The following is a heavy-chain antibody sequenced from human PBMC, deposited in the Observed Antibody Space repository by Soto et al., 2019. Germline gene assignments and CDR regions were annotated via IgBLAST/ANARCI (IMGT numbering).Heavy chain of an antibody. D-gene: IGHD2-21*01. CDR3: AKNCGGNCYSTSRIVFQH. J-gene: IGHJ1*01. CDR2: ISGSGTDT. Sequence: GGSLRLSCGASGFPFTNYALSWVRQAPGKGLEWVSSISGSGTDTKYADSVKGRSTISRDNSKNTVHLQVNSLRGEDTAVYYCAKNCGGNCYSTSRIVFQHWGQGTQVTVSS. CDR1: GFPFTNYA. V-gene: IGHV3-23*01.